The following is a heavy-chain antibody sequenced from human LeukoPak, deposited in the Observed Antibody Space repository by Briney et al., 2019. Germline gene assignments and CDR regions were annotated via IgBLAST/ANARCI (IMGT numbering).Heavy chain of an antibody. CDR1: GVTFSSYA. Sequence: GGSLRLSCAASGVTFSSYAMSWVRQAPGKGLEWVSAISGSGGSTYYADSVKGRFTISRDNSKNTLYLQMNSLRAEDTAVYYCAKDRRALVVITLDYWGQGTLVTVSS. CDR3: AKDRRALVVITLDY. J-gene: IGHJ4*02. CDR2: ISGSGGST. D-gene: IGHD3-22*01. V-gene: IGHV3-23*01.